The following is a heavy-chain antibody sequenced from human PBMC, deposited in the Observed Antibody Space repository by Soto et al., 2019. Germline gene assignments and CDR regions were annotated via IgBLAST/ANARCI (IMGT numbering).Heavy chain of an antibody. J-gene: IGHJ4*02. CDR2: ISSSSSYI. CDR1: GFTFSSYS. V-gene: IGHV3-21*04. Sequence: GSLRLSCAASGFTFSSYSMNWVRQAPGKGLEWVSSISSSSSYIYYADSVKGRFTISRDNAKNSLYLQMNSLRAEDTAVYYCARSLLWFGEFFEYYFDYWGQGTLVTVSS. D-gene: IGHD3-10*01. CDR3: ARSLLWFGEFFEYYFDY.